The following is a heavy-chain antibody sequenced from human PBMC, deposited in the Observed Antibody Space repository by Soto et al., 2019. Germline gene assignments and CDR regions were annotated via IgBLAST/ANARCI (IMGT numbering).Heavy chain of an antibody. CDR3: ARRIPVCSDP. CDR2: INAGNGNT. J-gene: IGHJ5*02. V-gene: IGHV1-3*05. D-gene: IGHD5-18*01. Sequence: QVQNVQSGAEEKKPGASVKVSCKASGYIFTSYAMHWVRQAPGQRLEWMGWINAGNGNTKYSQKFQGRVTITRDTSPSTAYMDLSSLRLEDTAIYYCARRIPVCSDPWGQGTLVTVSS. CDR1: GYIFTSYA.